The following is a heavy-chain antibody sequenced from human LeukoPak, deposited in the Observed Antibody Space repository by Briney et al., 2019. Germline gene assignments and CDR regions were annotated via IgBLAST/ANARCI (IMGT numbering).Heavy chain of an antibody. Sequence: SETLSLTCSVSGGYISSSSYYWRWVRQPPGKGLEWIANIYYSGSTYYSPSLRSRVTISVDTSKNQFSLKLTSVTAADTAVYYCARHAAVSSNWPRPTYSWGEGSLVTVSS. CDR2: IYYSGST. D-gene: IGHD2-2*01. CDR1: GGYISSSSYY. V-gene: IGHV4-39*01. J-gene: IGHJ4*02. CDR3: ARHAAVSSNWPRPTYS.